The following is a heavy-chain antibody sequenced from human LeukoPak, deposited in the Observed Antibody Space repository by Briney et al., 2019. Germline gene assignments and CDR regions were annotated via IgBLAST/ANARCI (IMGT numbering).Heavy chain of an antibody. J-gene: IGHJ5*02. V-gene: IGHV4-59*01. D-gene: IGHD3-10*01. CDR3: ARGGVNYKIAGP. CDR1: GGSITSYY. Sequence: SEILSLTCTVSGGSITSYYWSWIRQPPGKGLEWIGYIYYSGSTNYNPSLKSRVTISVDTSKNQFSLKLSSVTAADTAVYYCARGGVNYKIAGPWGQGALVTVSP. CDR2: IYYSGST.